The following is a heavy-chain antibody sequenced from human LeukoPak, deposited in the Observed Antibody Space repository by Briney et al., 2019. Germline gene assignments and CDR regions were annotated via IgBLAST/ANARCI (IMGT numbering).Heavy chain of an antibody. V-gene: IGHV4-4*09. CDR1: GASISHYY. Sequence: KASETLSLTCTVSGASISHYYWSWIRQTPEKGLEWMGHVHTSGGSTYYPPLKTRLPMSIDTSRSQLSLKLPSVTAADTAVYFCARVGYSYVINDWSRTGLGAYPTKYYYHMDVWGKGTTVTVSS. CDR3: ARVGYSYVINDWSRTGLGAYPTKYYYHMDV. D-gene: IGHD5-18*01. J-gene: IGHJ6*03. CDR2: VHTSGGS.